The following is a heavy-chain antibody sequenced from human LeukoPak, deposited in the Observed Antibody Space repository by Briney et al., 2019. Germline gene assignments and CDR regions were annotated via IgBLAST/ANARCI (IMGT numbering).Heavy chain of an antibody. V-gene: IGHV4-4*07. CDR2: IYSSRS. CDR3: ARAAGRDTTSGLDFDY. Sequence: SETLSLTCTVSGGSISNFYWSWIRQPAGKGLEWIGRIYSSRSIYNPSPKSRVTMSVDTSKNQFSLKLSSVTAADTAVYYCARAAGRDTTSGLDFDYWGQGILVTVSS. J-gene: IGHJ4*02. D-gene: IGHD1-26*01. CDR1: GGSISNFY.